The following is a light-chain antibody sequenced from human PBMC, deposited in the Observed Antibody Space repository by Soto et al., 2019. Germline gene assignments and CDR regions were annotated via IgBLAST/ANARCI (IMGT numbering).Light chain of an antibody. J-gene: IGLJ2*01. CDR3: QSYDSSLSAL. Sequence: QSVLTQPPSVSGAPGQRVTISCTGSSSNIGAGYDVHWYQQLPGTAPKLLIYGNSNRPSGVPDRFSGSKSGTSASLAITGLQAEDEADYNCQSYDSSLSALFGGGTKLTDL. V-gene: IGLV1-40*01. CDR1: SSNIGAGYD. CDR2: GNS.